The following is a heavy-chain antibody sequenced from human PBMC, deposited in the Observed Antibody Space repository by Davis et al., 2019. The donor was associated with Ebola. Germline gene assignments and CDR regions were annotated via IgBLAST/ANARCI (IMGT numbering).Heavy chain of an antibody. CDR2: ISSSSSYI. D-gene: IGHD3-3*01. CDR3: ARDLLLEWLLCGMDV. V-gene: IGHV3-21*01. J-gene: IGHJ6*02. Sequence: GGSLRLSCAASGFTFSSYSMNWVRQAPGKGLEWVSSISSSSSYIYYADSVKGRFTISRDNAKSSLYLQMNSLRAEDTAVYYCARDLLLEWLLCGMDVWGQGTTVTVSS. CDR1: GFTFSSYS.